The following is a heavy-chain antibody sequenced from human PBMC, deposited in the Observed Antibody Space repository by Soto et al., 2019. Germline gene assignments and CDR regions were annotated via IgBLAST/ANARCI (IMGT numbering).Heavy chain of an antibody. V-gene: IGHV5-10-1*01. J-gene: IGHJ4*02. Sequence: GESLKISCQGSGYTFTGHWISWVRQMPGKGLEWMGRIDPSVSYTDYSPTVQGHVTMSADKSINTAYLQWSSLQASDTAVYYCTRHTGYDSSLDYWGQGTLVTVSS. D-gene: IGHD5-12*01. CDR2: IDPSVSYT. CDR3: TRHTGYDSSLDY. CDR1: GYTFTGHW.